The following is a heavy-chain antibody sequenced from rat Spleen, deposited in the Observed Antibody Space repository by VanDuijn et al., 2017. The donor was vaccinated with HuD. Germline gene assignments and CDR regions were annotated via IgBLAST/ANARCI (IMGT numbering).Heavy chain of an antibody. CDR3: ARENYYSGDY. D-gene: IGHD1-1*01. Sequence: EVQLVESDGGLVQPGRSLKLSCAASGFTFSDYYMAWVRQAPTKGLEWVATISYDESSTYYRDSVKGRFTVSRDNTRDTLYLQMNSLRSEDTATYYCARENYYSGDYWGQGVMVTVSS. V-gene: IGHV5-29*01. J-gene: IGHJ2*01. CDR2: ISYDESST. CDR1: GFTFSDYY.